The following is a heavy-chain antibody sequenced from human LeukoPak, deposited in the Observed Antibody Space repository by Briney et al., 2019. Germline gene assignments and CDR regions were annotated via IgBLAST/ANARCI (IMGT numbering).Heavy chain of an antibody. CDR2: INSDGSST. Sequence: PGGSLRLSCAASGFTFSSYWMHWVRQAPGKGLVWVSRINSDGSSTSYADSVKGRFTISRDNAKNTLYLQMNSLRAEDTAVYYCTRDTLYCSGGYCYHDIWGQGTMVTASS. J-gene: IGHJ3*02. CDR3: TRDTLYCSGGYCYHDI. D-gene: IGHD2-15*01. V-gene: IGHV3-74*01. CDR1: GFTFSSYW.